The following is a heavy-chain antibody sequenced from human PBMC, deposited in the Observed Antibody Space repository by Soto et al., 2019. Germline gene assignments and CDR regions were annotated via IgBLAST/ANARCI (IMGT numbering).Heavy chain of an antibody. V-gene: IGHV4-39*01. Sequence: SETMSLTYTVSGGYIVSRRYYRTLIRQPPGKGLEWIGSIYYSGSTYYNPSLKSRVTISVDTSKNQFSLKLSSVTAADTAVYYCASPIAAAGIDYWGQGTLVTVSS. J-gene: IGHJ4*02. CDR2: IYYSGST. D-gene: IGHD6-13*01. CDR3: ASPIAAAGIDY. CDR1: GGYIVSRRYY.